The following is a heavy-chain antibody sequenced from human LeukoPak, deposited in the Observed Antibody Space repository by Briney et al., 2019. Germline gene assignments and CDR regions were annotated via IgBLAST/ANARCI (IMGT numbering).Heavy chain of an antibody. CDR3: AKGLAFDY. CDR2: IRGSDRST. V-gene: IGHV3-23*01. J-gene: IGHJ4*02. Sequence: GTSLTLSCAASGFTLISYEMSWGGQPPGRGLEWVSSIRGSDRSTYYADSVKGRFTISKDNSKNTLYLQMNSLRADDTAVYYCAKGLAFDYWGQGILVTVSS. CDR1: GFTLISYE.